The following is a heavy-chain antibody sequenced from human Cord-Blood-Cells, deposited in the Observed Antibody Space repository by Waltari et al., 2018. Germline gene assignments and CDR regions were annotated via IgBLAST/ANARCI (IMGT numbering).Heavy chain of an antibody. D-gene: IGHD3-22*01. V-gene: IGHV3-7*01. Sequence: EVQLLESGGGLFQPGGDLRLPCPASGFTSSSCWMSWVRQAPGKGMEWVANIKKDGSEKYYVDSVKGRFTISRDNAKNSLYLQMSSLRAVDTAVYYCARVISGWLFPWGQGTLVTVSS. CDR1: GFTSSSCW. CDR3: ARVISGWLFP. J-gene: IGHJ5*02. CDR2: IKKDGSEK.